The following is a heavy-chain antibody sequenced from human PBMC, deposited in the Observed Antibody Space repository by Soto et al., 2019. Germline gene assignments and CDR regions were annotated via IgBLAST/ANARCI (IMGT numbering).Heavy chain of an antibody. CDR2: ISYDGNKK. D-gene: IGHD3-9*01. CDR3: VSALGSFDSDYGMDI. V-gene: IGHV3-30-3*01. Sequence: VQLVESGGGVVQPGRSLRLSCVASGFTFSGYAMHWVRQAPGKGLEWVSIISYDGNKKYYSDSVKGRFTISRDNSTNTLYLQMNSLTAEDTAVFYCVSALGSFDSDYGMDIWGQGTTVTVSS. CDR1: GFTFSGYA. J-gene: IGHJ6*02.